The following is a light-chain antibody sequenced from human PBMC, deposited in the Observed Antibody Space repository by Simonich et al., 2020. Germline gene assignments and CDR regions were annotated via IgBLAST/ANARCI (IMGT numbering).Light chain of an antibody. CDR1: SSDVGGYNY. J-gene: IGLJ2*01. CDR2: DDI. Sequence: QSALTQPVSVSGSPGQSITISCTGTSSDVGGYNYVSWYQQHPGKAPKLMIYDDIKRPSGVSNRFSGSKSGNTASLTISGLQAEDEADYYCSSYTSSSTFHVVFGGGTKLTVL. V-gene: IGLV2-14*01. CDR3: SSYTSSSTFHVV.